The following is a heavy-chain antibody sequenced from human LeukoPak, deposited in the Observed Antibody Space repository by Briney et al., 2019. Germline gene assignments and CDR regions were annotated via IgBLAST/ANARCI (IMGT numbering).Heavy chain of an antibody. D-gene: IGHD1-26*01. CDR3: ARVGSQLVGATRRYVIKTFDY. Sequence: PSETLSLTCTASGYSISSGYYWGWIRQPPGKGLEWIGSIYHSGSTYYNPSLKSRVTISVDTSKNQFSLRLSSVTAADTAVYYCARVGSQLVGATRRYVIKTFDYWGQGTLVTVSS. CDR2: IYHSGST. CDR1: GYSISSGYY. V-gene: IGHV4-38-2*02. J-gene: IGHJ4*02.